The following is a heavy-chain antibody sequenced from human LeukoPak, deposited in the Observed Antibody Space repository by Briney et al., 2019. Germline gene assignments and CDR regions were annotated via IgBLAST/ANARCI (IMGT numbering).Heavy chain of an antibody. V-gene: IGHV3-23*01. D-gene: IGHD6-6*01. Sequence: GSLRLSCAASGFTFSSYAMSWVRQAPGKGLEWVSAISGSGGSTYYADSVKDRFTISRDNSENTVCLQMNSLRAEDTAVYYCARYSSSSGWLDPWGQGTLVTVSS. CDR3: ARYSSSSGWLDP. CDR1: GFTFSSYA. CDR2: ISGSGGST. J-gene: IGHJ5*02.